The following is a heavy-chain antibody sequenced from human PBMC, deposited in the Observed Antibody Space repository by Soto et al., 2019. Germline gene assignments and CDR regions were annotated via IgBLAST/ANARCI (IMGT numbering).Heavy chain of an antibody. D-gene: IGHD3-9*01. CDR3: AHFDWFIDY. V-gene: IGHV3-23*01. Sequence: WIRQAPGKGLEWVSDISSIRSSTYYADSVKGRFTISRDNSKNTLYLQMNSLRAEDTAVYYCAHFDWFIDYWGQGTLVTVSS. J-gene: IGHJ4*02. CDR2: ISSIRSST.